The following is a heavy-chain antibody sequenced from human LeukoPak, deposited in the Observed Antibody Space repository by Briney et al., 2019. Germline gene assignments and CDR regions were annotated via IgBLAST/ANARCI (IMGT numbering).Heavy chain of an antibody. Sequence: PGGSLRLSCAASGFTFSSYSMNWVRQAPGKGLEWVSYISGTSSTTHYADSVKGRFTISRDNAKNLLYLQMNSLRAEDTAVYYCAKGRAIFGGIYFDYWGQGILVTVSS. CDR1: GFTFSSYS. J-gene: IGHJ4*02. V-gene: IGHV3-48*01. CDR3: AKGRAIFGGIYFDY. D-gene: IGHD3-3*01. CDR2: ISGTSSTT.